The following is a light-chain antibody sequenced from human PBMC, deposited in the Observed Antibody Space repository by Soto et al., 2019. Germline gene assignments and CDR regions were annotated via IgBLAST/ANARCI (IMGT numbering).Light chain of an antibody. CDR3: MQGTHWST. Sequence: DVVMTQSPLSLPVTLGQPASISCRSSQSLVYSDGNIYLSWFHQRPGQSPRRLIYKVSNRESGVPGRFSGSGSGAEFPLRSSPVEAEDVGVYYCMQGTHWSTFGQGTKVEIK. V-gene: IGKV2-30*01. J-gene: IGKJ1*01. CDR1: QSLVYSDGNIY. CDR2: KVS.